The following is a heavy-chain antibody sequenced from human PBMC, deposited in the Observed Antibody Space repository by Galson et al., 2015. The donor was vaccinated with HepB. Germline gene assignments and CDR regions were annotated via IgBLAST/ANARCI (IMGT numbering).Heavy chain of an antibody. V-gene: IGHV6-1*01. CDR1: GDSVSSNSAA. CDR3: ARVVARGAAFDI. Sequence: CAIYGDSVSSNSAAWNWNRQSPSRGLEWLGRTYYRSKWYNDYAVSVKSRITINPDTSKNQFSLQLNSVTPEDTAVYYCARVVARGAAFDIWGQGTMVTVSS. J-gene: IGHJ3*02. D-gene: IGHD2-15*01. CDR2: TYYRSKWYN.